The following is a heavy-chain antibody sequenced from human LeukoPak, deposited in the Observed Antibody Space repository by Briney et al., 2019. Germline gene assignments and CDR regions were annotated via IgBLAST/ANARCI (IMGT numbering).Heavy chain of an antibody. CDR3: AKALYSSLTKVPFDI. Sequence: GRSLRLSCAASGFTFSSYGMHWVRQAPGKGLEWVAVTSYDGSNNYYADSVKGRFTISRDNSKSTVYLQMNSLRHEDTAVYYCAKALYSSLTKVPFDIWGQGTMVTVSS. V-gene: IGHV3-30*18. CDR1: GFTFSSYG. D-gene: IGHD6-19*01. CDR2: TSYDGSNN. J-gene: IGHJ3*02.